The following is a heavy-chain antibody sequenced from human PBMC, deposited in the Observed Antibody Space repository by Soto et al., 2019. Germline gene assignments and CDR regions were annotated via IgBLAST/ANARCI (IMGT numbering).Heavy chain of an antibody. CDR3: AREQDLFRASGHDWEYFDY. Sequence: GGSLRLSCAASGFTFSSYAMHWVRQAPGKGLEWVAVISYDGSNKYYADSVKGRFTISRDNSKNTLYLQMNSLRAEDTAVYYCAREQDLFRASGHDWEYFDYWGQGTLVTVSS. CDR2: ISYDGSNK. D-gene: IGHD5-12*01. CDR1: GFTFSSYA. V-gene: IGHV3-30-3*01. J-gene: IGHJ4*02.